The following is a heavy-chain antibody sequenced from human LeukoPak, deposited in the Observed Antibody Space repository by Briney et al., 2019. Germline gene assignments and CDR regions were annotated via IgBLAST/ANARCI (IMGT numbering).Heavy chain of an antibody. J-gene: IGHJ4*02. CDR2: IKSKTDGGTT. V-gene: IGHV3-15*01. CDR1: GFTFSNAW. Sequence: PGGSLRLSCAASGFTFSNAWMSWVRQAPGKGLEWVGRIKSKTDGGTTDYAAPVKGRFTISKDGSKTTLYLQMNNLKTEDTAVYYCTTVPYYYDDSGYYHGVFDYWGQGTLVTVSS. CDR3: TTVPYYYDDSGYYHGVFDY. D-gene: IGHD3-22*01.